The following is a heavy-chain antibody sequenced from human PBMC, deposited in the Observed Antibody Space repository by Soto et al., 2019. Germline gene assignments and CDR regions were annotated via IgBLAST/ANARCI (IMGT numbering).Heavy chain of an antibody. J-gene: IGHJ4*02. CDR2: ISSSGSTI. CDR1: GFTFSGYY. Sequence: VGSLRLSCTASGFTFSGYYMSWIRQAPGKGLEWDSYISSSGSTIYYADSEKGRFTNSRDKAKNSLYLQMNSLRAEDTAVYYCARDRSRREQQLASYYSDYWGQGP. D-gene: IGHD6-13*01. CDR3: ARDRSRREQQLASYYSDY. V-gene: IGHV3-11*01.